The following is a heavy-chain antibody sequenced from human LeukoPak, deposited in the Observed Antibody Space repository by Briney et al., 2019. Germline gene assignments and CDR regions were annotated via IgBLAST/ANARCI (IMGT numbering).Heavy chain of an antibody. Sequence: GGSLRLSCAASGFTFSGSGMHWVRQAPGKGLEWVAFIRYHGSDKFYADSVKGRFTISRDNSKNTLWLQMNSLGADDTAVYYCAKGPPFDSWGQGTLVTVSS. V-gene: IGHV3-30*02. CDR1: GFTFSGSG. CDR3: AKGPPFDS. CDR2: IRYHGSDK. J-gene: IGHJ5*01.